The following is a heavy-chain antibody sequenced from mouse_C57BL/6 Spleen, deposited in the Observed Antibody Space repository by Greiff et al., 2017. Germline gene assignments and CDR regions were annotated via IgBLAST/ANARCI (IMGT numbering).Heavy chain of an antibody. V-gene: IGHV1-55*01. CDR1: GYTFTSYW. D-gene: IGHD4-1*01. J-gene: IGHJ1*03. CDR3: ARYPANWDSHWYFDV. Sequence: QVQLQQPGAGLVKPGASVKMSCKASGYTFTSYWITWVKQRPGQGLEWIGDIYPGSGSTNYNEKFKSKATLTVDTTSSTAYMQRSSLTSEDSAVYYCARYPANWDSHWYFDVWGTGTTVTVSS. CDR2: IYPGSGST.